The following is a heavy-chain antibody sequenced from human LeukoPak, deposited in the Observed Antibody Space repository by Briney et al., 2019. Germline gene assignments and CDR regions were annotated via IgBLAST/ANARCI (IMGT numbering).Heavy chain of an antibody. Sequence: PGGSLRLSCAASGFTFSGYSMNWVRQAPGKGLEWVSSITSSSTYIYYADSVKGRFTISRDNAINSLYLQVNNLRAEDTAIYYCARGHPQLYSALKGNNYFDYWGQGALVTVSS. CDR3: ARGHPQLYSALKGNNYFDY. D-gene: IGHD2-2*02. J-gene: IGHJ4*02. CDR1: GFTFSGYS. V-gene: IGHV3-21*01. CDR2: ITSSSTYI.